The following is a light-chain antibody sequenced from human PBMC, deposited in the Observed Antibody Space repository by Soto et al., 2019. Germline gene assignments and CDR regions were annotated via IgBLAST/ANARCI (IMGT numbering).Light chain of an antibody. Sequence: EIVMTQSPATLSVSPGERATLHCRASQSVSSNLGWYQHKPGQAPRLLIYGASTRATGIRARFSGSGSGTDFTLTISGLQSEDFAVYYCQQYNDWPPGYTFGQGTKVEIK. CDR3: QQYNDWPPGYT. V-gene: IGKV3-15*01. CDR1: QSVSSN. J-gene: IGKJ2*01. CDR2: GAS.